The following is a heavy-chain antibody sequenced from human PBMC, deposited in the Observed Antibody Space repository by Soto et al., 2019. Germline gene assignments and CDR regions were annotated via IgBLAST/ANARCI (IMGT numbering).Heavy chain of an antibody. V-gene: IGHV3-73*01. J-gene: IGHJ4*02. D-gene: IGHD3-3*01. CDR1: GFTFSGSA. CDR3: TRTRDPLRFLEWLLEFGYDY. CDR2: IRSKANSYAT. Sequence: GGSLRVSCAASGFTFSGSAMHWVRQASGKGLEWVGRIRSKANSYATAYAASVKGRFTISRDDSKNTAYLQMNSLKTEDTAVYYCTRTRDPLRFLEWLLEFGYDYWGQGTLVTVSS.